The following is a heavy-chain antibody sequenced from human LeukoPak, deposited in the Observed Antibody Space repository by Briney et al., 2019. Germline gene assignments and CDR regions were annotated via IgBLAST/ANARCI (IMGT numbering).Heavy chain of an antibody. V-gene: IGHV3-7*01. D-gene: IGHD3-10*01. CDR3: ARGPPYGSRSDYFDY. Sequence: GGSLRLSCAASGFTFSNNWMTWVRQAPGKGLEWVASVKKDASEKYYVDSVKGRFTISRDNAKNSLYLQMSSLRVEDTAVYYCARGPPYGSRSDYFDYWGQGTPVTVSA. CDR2: VKKDASEK. J-gene: IGHJ4*02. CDR1: GFTFSNNW.